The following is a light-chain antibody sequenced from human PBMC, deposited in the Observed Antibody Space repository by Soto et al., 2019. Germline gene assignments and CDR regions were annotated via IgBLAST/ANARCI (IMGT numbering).Light chain of an antibody. Sequence: DIQMTQSPSSLPASVGDRVTITCRASQDISNYLAWIQQKPGKAPKSLIHGATSLQSGVPSKFSSSGSVTDFTLTISSLQPEDFATYFCQQYSSYPITFGQGTRLEI. CDR1: QDISNY. CDR2: GAT. V-gene: IGKV1-16*02. CDR3: QQYSSYPIT. J-gene: IGKJ5*01.